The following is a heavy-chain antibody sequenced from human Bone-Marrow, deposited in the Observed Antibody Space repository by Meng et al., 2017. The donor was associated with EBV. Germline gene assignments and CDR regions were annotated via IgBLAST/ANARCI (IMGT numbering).Heavy chain of an antibody. J-gene: IGHJ5*02. Sequence: VQLVGSGGGVVQPGRSLRLSFAASGFTFSGYGMFWVRQAPGKGPEWVAIIPSHGGNIYYADSVKGRFTISRDDSKNTLYLQMNSLRGEDTGVYYCARDLSGRFDPWGQGTLVTVSS. D-gene: IGHD1-14*01. CDR1: GFTFSGYG. CDR3: ARDLSGRFDP. CDR2: IPSHGGNI. V-gene: IGHV3-30*03.